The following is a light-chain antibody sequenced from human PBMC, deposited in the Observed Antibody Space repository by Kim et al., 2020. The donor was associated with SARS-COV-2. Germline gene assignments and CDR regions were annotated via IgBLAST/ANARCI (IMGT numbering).Light chain of an antibody. CDR2: TNN. CDR3: AAWEYSPDGYLV. CDR1: TSNIETNT. V-gene: IGLV1-44*01. Sequence: QRFTISCSGSTSNIETNTVNWYQQLPGTAPKLRIHTNNHRPSAVPDRFSGSRFGTSASLTISGLQSEDEADYFCAAWEYSPDGYLVFGGGTQLTVL. J-gene: IGLJ2*01.